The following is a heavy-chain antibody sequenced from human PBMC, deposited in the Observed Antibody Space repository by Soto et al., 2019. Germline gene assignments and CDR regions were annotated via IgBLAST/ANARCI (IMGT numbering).Heavy chain of an antibody. J-gene: IGHJ4*02. CDR1: GFTFSSYA. Sequence: GSLRLSCAASGFTFSSYAMSWVRQAPGKGLEWVPAISGSGGSTYYADSVKGRFTISRDNSKNTLYLQMNSLRAEDTAVYYCAKSSTRYYDILTGYRRDYWGQGTLVTVSS. CDR3: AKSSTRYYDILTGYRRDY. V-gene: IGHV3-23*01. CDR2: ISGSGGST. D-gene: IGHD3-9*01.